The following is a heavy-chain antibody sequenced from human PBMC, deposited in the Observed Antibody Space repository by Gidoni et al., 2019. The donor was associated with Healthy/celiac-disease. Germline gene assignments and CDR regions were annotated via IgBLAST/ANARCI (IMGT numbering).Heavy chain of an antibody. J-gene: IGHJ4*02. CDR1: GYTFTSYG. CDR3: ARGWDLLFSFDY. V-gene: IGHV1-3*01. D-gene: IGHD1-26*01. CDR2: LNAGTGNT. Sequence: QVQLVQSGAEVKKPGASVKVSCQASGYTFTSYGIHWVRQAPGQRFEWMGWLNAGTGNTKYSQKFQGRVTITRDTSASTVYMELSSLRSEDSAVYFCARGWDLLFSFDYWGQGTLVTVSS.